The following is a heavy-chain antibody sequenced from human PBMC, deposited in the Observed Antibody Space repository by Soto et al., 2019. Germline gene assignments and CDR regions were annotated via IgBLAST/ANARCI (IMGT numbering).Heavy chain of an antibody. J-gene: IGHJ4*02. CDR1: GFTFSSYG. CDR2: ISYDGSNK. V-gene: IGHV3-30*03. Sequence: PGGSLRLSCAASGFTFSSYGMHWVRQAPGKGLEWVAVISYDGSNKYYADSVKGRFTISRDNSKNTLYLQMNSLRAEDTAVYYCAVSRAPYSWGQGTLVTVSS. D-gene: IGHD1-26*01. CDR3: AVSRAPYS.